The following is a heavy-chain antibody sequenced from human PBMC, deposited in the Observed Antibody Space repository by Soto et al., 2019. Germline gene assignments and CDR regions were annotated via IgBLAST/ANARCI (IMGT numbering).Heavy chain of an antibody. CDR2: IIPIFGTA. D-gene: IGHD2-2*01. CDR1: GCTLSSYA. Sequence: SVKVSCRASGCTLSSYAISWVRHAPGQGREWMGGIIPIFGTANYAQKFQGRVTITADESTSTAYMELSSLRSEDTAVDYCPRDKLGYCTSTSCYDYDYYGMDVWSQGTTVTVSS. CDR3: PRDKLGYCTSTSCYDYDYYGMDV. J-gene: IGHJ6*02. V-gene: IGHV1-69*13.